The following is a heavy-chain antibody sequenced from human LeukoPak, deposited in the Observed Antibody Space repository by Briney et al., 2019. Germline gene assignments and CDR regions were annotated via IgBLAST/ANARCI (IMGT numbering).Heavy chain of an antibody. J-gene: IGHJ4*02. CDR1: GFTFSSYE. CDR2: TSSRGTTI. D-gene: IGHD3-3*01. CDR3: ARERNFYYFDY. Sequence: GGSLRLSCAASGFTFSSYEMNWIRQAPGKGLEWVSYTSSRGTTIYYADSVKGRFTISRDNAKSSLYLQMNSLRADDTAVYYCARERNFYYFDYWGQGALVTVSS. V-gene: IGHV3-48*03.